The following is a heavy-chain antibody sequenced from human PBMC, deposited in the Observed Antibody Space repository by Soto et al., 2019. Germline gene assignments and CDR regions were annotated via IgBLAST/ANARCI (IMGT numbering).Heavy chain of an antibody. CDR1: GPTFSSNW. CDR3: IRQRFQYDDGSQDFDY. J-gene: IGHJ4*02. V-gene: IGHV3-74*01. Sequence: GGSLRLSCAASGPTFSSNWMHWFRQAPGKGLVWVSRINGGGSSTSYAASVKGRFTISRDNAKNTLYLQMNSLRVEDTAVYYCIRQRFQYDDGSQDFDYWGQGTLVTVSS. CDR2: INGGGSST. D-gene: IGHD3-16*01.